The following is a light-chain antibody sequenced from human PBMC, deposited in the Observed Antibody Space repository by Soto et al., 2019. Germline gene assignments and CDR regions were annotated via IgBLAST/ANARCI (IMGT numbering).Light chain of an antibody. CDR2: DVS. J-gene: IGLJ2*01. V-gene: IGLV2-14*01. CDR1: SSDVGGYNY. CDR3: SSYTSSSTLVV. Sequence: QSVLTQPASVSGSPGQSITISCTGTSSDVGGYNYVSWYQQHPGKAPKLMIYDVSNRPSGVSNRFSGSTSGNTASLTISGLQADDEADYYCSSYTSSSTLVVFGGGTKLTVL.